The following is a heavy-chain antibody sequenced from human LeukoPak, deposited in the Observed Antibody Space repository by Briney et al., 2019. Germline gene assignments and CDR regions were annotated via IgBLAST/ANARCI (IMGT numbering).Heavy chain of an antibody. Sequence: PGGSLRLSCAASGFTFSDYYMSWIRQAPGKGLERVSYISSSGSTIYYADSVKGRFTISRDNAKNSLYLQMNSLRAEDTAVYYCAKGVRDGYIFDAFDIWGQGTMVTVSS. J-gene: IGHJ3*02. CDR2: ISSSGSTI. V-gene: IGHV3-11*01. CDR3: AKGVRDGYIFDAFDI. CDR1: GFTFSDYY. D-gene: IGHD5-24*01.